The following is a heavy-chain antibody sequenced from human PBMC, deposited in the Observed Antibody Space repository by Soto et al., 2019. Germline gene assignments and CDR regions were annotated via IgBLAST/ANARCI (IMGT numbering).Heavy chain of an antibody. V-gene: IGHV3-23*01. CDR2: FIGCGGST. J-gene: IGHJ4*02. CDR3: AKGRPMVRGVITLPFDY. Sequence: PGGSLRLSCAASGFTFSSYAMSWVRQAPGKGLEWVSSFIGCGGSTYYADSVKGRFTISRDISKNTLYLQMNSLRAEDTAVFYCAKGRPMVRGVITLPFDYWGQGTLVTVSS. D-gene: IGHD3-10*01. CDR1: GFTFSSYA.